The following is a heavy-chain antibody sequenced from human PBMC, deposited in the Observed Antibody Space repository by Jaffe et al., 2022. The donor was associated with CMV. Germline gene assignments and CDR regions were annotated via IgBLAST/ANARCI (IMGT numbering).Heavy chain of an antibody. CDR1: GGSISSYY. Sequence: QVQLQESGPGLVKPSETLSLTCTVSGGSISSYYWSWIRQPAGKGLEWIGRIYTSGSTNYNPSLKSRVTMSVDTSKNQFSLKLSSVTAADTAVYYCASGFYSSSWYALTYWGQGTLVTVSS. V-gene: IGHV4-4*07. J-gene: IGHJ4*02. CDR3: ASGFYSSSWYALTY. CDR2: IYTSGST. D-gene: IGHD6-13*01.